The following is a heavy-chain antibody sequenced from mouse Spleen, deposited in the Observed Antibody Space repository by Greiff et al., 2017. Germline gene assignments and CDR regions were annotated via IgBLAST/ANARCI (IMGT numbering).Heavy chain of an antibody. CDR2: ISYDGSN. J-gene: IGHJ4*01. V-gene: IGHV3-6*02. CDR3: ARDDYYGNSGAMDY. CDR1: GYSITSGYY. Sequence: VQLQQSGPGLVKPSQSLSLTCSVTGYSITSGYYWNWIRQFPGNKLEWMGYISYDGSNNYNPSLKNRISITRDTSKNQFFLKLNSVTTEDTATYYCARDDYYGNSGAMDYWGQGTSVTVSS. D-gene: IGHD2-1*01.